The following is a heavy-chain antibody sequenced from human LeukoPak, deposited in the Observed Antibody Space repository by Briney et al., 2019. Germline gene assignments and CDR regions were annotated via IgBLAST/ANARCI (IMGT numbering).Heavy chain of an antibody. CDR3: ARLVGATSWFDP. Sequence: SVKVSCKTSGGTFSSYAISWVRQAPGQGLEWMGRIIPIFSVANYAQKFQGRVTITADKSTSTAYMELSSLRSEDTAVYYCARLVGATSWFDPWGQGTLVTVSS. D-gene: IGHD1-26*01. CDR1: GGTFSSYA. J-gene: IGHJ5*02. V-gene: IGHV1-69*04. CDR2: IIPIFSVA.